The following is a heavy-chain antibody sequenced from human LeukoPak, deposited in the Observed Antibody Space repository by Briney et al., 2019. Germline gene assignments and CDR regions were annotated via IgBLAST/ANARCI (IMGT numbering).Heavy chain of an antibody. J-gene: IGHJ4*02. D-gene: IGHD2-15*01. CDR3: ARAPAGCGGTCPFHD. V-gene: IGHV4-4*07. Sequence: PSETLSLPCTVSGVSISGFFWSWIRQPAGKGLEWIGRIYASERTNYTPYLKTRITMSVETAETQYSLKLTSVTAADTAVYFGARAPAGCGGTCPFHDWGQGTLVTVSS. CDR1: GVSISGFF. CDR2: IYASERT.